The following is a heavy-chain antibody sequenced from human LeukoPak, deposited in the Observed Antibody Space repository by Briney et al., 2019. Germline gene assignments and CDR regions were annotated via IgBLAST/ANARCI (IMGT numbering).Heavy chain of an antibody. V-gene: IGHV3-64*01. J-gene: IGHJ4*02. Sequence: GGSLRLSCAASGFSISNYALHWVRQAPGKGLQYVSGISNGGSIDYANSVKGRFTISRDNSKNTLYLQMGSLRPEDMAVYYCARDFSYGSGFDYWGQGTLVTVSS. CDR2: ISNGGSI. D-gene: IGHD5-18*01. CDR3: ARDFSYGSGFDY. CDR1: GFSISNYA.